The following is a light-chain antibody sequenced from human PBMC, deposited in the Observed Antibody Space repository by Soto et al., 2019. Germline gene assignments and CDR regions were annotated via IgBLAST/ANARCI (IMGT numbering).Light chain of an antibody. CDR1: QSIASS. J-gene: IGKJ2*01. CDR3: QQRSNWPLYT. Sequence: EIVLTQSPATLSLSPGERATLSSSSSQSIASSLAWFQQKPGQPPRLLIYDASNRATGIPARFSGSGSGTDFTLTINSLEPEDFAVYYCQQRSNWPLYTFGQGTKVDIK. CDR2: DAS. V-gene: IGKV3-11*01.